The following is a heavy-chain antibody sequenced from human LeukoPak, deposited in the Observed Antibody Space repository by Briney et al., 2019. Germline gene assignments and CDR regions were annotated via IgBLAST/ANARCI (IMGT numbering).Heavy chain of an antibody. J-gene: IGHJ3*02. CDR2: IYTSGST. Sequence: SETLSLTCTVSGGSISSYYWSWIRQPAGKGLEWIGRIYTSGSTNYNPSLKSRVTMSVDTSKNQFSLKLSSVTAADTAVYYCASYDSSGYYYRGAFDIWGQGTMVTVSS. V-gene: IGHV4-4*07. CDR3: ASYDSSGYYYRGAFDI. D-gene: IGHD3-22*01. CDR1: GGSISSYY.